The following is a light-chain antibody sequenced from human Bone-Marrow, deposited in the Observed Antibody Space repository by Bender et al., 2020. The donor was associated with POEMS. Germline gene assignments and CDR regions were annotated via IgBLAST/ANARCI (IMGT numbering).Light chain of an antibody. CDR1: SSDFGGHNS. CDR3: CSYAGSYSWV. V-gene: IGLV2-14*01. CDR2: DVN. J-gene: IGLJ3*02. Sequence: QSALTQPASMSGSPGQSITISCSGSSSDFGGHNSVSWYQQHPGKAPTLIIYDVNNRPSWVSNRFSGSKSGNTASLTISGLQAEDEADYYCCSYAGSYSWVFRGGTKLTVL.